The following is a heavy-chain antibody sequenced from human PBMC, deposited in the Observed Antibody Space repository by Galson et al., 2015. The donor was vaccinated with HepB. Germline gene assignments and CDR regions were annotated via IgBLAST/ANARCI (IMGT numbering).Heavy chain of an antibody. D-gene: IGHD3-22*01. J-gene: IGHJ3*02. V-gene: IGHV4-59*01. CDR1: GGSISSYY. CDR3: ARDRSYYYDSSGYYPPPPKESDAFDI. Sequence: ETLSLTCTVSGGSISSYYWSWIRQPPGKGLEWIGYIYYSGSTNYNPSLKSRVTISVDTSKNQFSLKLSSVTAADTAVYYCARDRSYYYDSSGYYPPPPKESDAFDIWGQGTMVTVSS. CDR2: IYYSGST.